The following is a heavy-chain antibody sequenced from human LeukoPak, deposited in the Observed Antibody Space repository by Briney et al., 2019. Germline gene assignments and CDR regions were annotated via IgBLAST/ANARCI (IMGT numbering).Heavy chain of an antibody. J-gene: IGHJ3*02. CDR3: ARRPSPGAFDI. Sequence: PSETLSLTCTVSGGSISSYYWSWIRQPPGKGLEWIGYIYYSGSTNYNPSLKSRVTISVGTSKNQFSLKLSSVTAADTAVYYRARRPSPGAFDIWGQGTMVTVSS. D-gene: IGHD3-10*01. V-gene: IGHV4-59*01. CDR2: IYYSGST. CDR1: GGSISSYY.